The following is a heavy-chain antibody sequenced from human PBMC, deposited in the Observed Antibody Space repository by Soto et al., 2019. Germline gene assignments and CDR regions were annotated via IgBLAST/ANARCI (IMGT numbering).Heavy chain of an antibody. CDR3: ARQSRGNGCPGN. CDR1: GGSISSGGYY. D-gene: IGHD6-19*01. Sequence: QVQLQESGPGLVKPSQTLSLTCTVSGGSISSGGYYWSWIRQHPGKGPEWIGYIYYSGSTYYNPSLKSRXXIXVXXSKNQFSLKLSSVTAADTAVYYCARQSRGNGCPGNWVQGTLVTVSS. V-gene: IGHV4-31*03. J-gene: IGHJ4*02. CDR2: IYYSGST.